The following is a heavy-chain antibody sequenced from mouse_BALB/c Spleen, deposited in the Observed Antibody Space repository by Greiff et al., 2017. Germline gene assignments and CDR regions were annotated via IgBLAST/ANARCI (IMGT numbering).Heavy chain of an antibody. Sequence: EVQLVETGGGLVQPKGSLKLSCAASGFTFNTNAMNWVRQAPGKGLEWVARIRSKSNNYATYYADSVKDRFTISRDDSQSMLYLQMNNLKTEDTAMYYCVRDDYGYSYWGQGTLVTVSA. CDR3: VRDDYGYSY. CDR2: IRSKSNNYAT. J-gene: IGHJ3*01. CDR1: GFTFNTNA. V-gene: IGHV10S3*01. D-gene: IGHD1-2*01.